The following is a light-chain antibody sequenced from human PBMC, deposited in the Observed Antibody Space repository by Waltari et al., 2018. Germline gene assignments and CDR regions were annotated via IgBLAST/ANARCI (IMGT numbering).Light chain of an antibody. V-gene: IGLV3-25*03. J-gene: IGLJ2*01. Sequence: FQLTQSPSVSVSPGQTARITCSGSDLPNQYSYWYQQKPGQAPVLIIFKDIERPSGIPERFSASRSGTVVTLTINGVLAKDEADYYCQATDSRVFGGGTKLTV. CDR3: QATDSRV. CDR2: KDI. CDR1: DLPNQY.